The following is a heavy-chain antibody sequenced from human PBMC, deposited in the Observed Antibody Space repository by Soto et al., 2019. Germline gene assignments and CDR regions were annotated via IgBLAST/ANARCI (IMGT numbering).Heavy chain of an antibody. Sequence: SETLSLTCTVSGGSISSSSYYWGWIRQPPGKGLEWIGSIYYSGSTYYNPSLKSRVTISVDTSKNQFSLKLSSVTAADTAVYYCASQSSGWVNDAFDIWGQGTMVTVSS. CDR2: IYYSGST. CDR1: GGSISSSSYY. CDR3: ASQSSGWVNDAFDI. D-gene: IGHD6-19*01. V-gene: IGHV4-39*01. J-gene: IGHJ3*02.